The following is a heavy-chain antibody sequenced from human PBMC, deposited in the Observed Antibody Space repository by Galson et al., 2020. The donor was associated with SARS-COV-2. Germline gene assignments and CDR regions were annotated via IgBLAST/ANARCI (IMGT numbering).Heavy chain of an antibody. V-gene: IGHV3-23*01. D-gene: IGHD3-9*01. CDR2: ISHSGGST. J-gene: IGHJ4*02. CDR3: AKMPWDGFFDWLKDS. Sequence: GESLKISCAASGFTFSSYPMSWVRQAPGKGLEWVSTISHSGGSTDYADSVKGRFSISRDNSKNTLYLQMKGLRAEDTAVYYCAKMPWDGFFDWLKDSWGQGTLVTVSS. CDR1: GFTFSSYP.